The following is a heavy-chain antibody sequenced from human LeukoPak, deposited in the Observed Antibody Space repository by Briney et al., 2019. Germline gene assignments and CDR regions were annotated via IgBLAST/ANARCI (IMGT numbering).Heavy chain of an antibody. D-gene: IGHD3-10*01. V-gene: IGHV3-30*02. CDR3: AKGGSYYGSGGNWFDP. J-gene: IGHJ5*02. CDR2: IRYDGSNK. CDR1: GFTFSSYG. Sequence: GGSLRLSCAASGFTFSSYGMHWVRQAPGKGLEWVAFIRYDGSNKYYADSVKGRFTISRDNSKNTLYLQMNGLRAEDTAVYYCAKGGSYYGSGGNWFDPWGQGTLVTVSS.